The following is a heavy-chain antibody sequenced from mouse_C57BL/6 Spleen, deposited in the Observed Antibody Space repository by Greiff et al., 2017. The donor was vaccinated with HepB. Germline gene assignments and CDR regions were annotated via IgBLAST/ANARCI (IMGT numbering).Heavy chain of an antibody. D-gene: IGHD2-5*01. CDR2: INPNNGGT. CDR1: GYTFTDYN. V-gene: IGHV1-18*01. CDR3: ARRHYSNYGEYYAMDY. J-gene: IGHJ4*01. Sequence: EVKLMESGPELVKPGASVKIPCKASGYTFTDYNMDWVKQSHGKSLEWIGDINPNNGGTIYNQKFKGKATLTVDKSSSTAYMELRSLTSEDTAVYYCARRHYSNYGEYYAMDYWGQGTSVTVSS.